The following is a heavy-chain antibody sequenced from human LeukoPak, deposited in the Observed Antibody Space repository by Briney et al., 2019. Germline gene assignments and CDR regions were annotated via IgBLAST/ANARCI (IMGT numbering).Heavy chain of an antibody. V-gene: IGHV3-30*18. CDR2: ITFDGNSK. CDR3: AKDLSYGSYSFDS. CDR1: GFTFSSYW. D-gene: IGHD3-10*01. Sequence: GGSLRLSCAASGFTFSSYWMSWVRQAPGKGLEWVAIITFDGNSKSYADSVKGRFTVSRDNSKNTLYLQMSSLRTEDTAVYYCAKDLSYGSYSFDSWGQGALVTVSS. J-gene: IGHJ4*02.